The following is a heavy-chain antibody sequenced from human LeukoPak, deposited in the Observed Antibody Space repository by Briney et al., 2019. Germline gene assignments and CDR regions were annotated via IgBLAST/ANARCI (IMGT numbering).Heavy chain of an antibody. CDR1: GFTFSSYE. J-gene: IGHJ4*02. V-gene: IGHV3-21*01. D-gene: IGHD5-24*01. CDR3: ARSVQFAY. CDR2: ISSSSSYI. Sequence: GGSLRLSCAASGFTFSSYEMNWVRQAPGKGLEWVSSISSSSSYIYYADSVKGRFTISRDNAKNSLYLQVNSLGAEDTAVYYCARSVQFAYWGQGTLVTVSS.